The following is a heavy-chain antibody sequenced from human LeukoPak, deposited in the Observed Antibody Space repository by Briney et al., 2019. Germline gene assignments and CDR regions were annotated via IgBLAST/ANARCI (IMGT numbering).Heavy chain of an antibody. J-gene: IGHJ5*01. CDR1: GFSFGNYA. D-gene: IGHD2-21*01. V-gene: IGHV3-23*01. CDR3: VKDPRDTYGTNWFVS. CDR2: ISGTGGAT. Sequence: GGSLRLSCVASGFSFGNYAMSWVRQAPGKGLQLVSQISGTGGATWYAGFARDRFTISRDNSKKTLYLQMSGLRVEDTAMYYCVKDPRDTYGTNWFVSWGQGTLLIVSS.